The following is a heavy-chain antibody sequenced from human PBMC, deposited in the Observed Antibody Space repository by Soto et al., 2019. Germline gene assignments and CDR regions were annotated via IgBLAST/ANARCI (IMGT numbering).Heavy chain of an antibody. CDR3: AKTNSGSYYPFPEYYFDY. Sequence: GGSLRLSCAASGFTFSSYAMSWVRQAPGKGLEWVSAISGSGGSTYYTDSVKGRFTISRDNSKNTLYLQMNSLRAEDTAVYYCAKTNSGSYYPFPEYYFDYWGQGTLVTVSS. V-gene: IGHV3-23*01. CDR2: ISGSGGST. J-gene: IGHJ4*02. D-gene: IGHD3-10*01. CDR1: GFTFSSYA.